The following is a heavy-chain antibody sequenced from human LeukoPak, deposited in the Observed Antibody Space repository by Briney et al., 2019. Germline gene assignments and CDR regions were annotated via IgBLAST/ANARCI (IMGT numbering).Heavy chain of an antibody. Sequence: SVKVSCKASGFTFTTSAVQWVRQARGQRLEWIGRIVVGSGNTDHAQKFQGRLTITRDISTSTAYMELSSLTSDDTAVYYCARDQRSWGQGTLVTVSS. CDR1: GFTFTTSA. J-gene: IGHJ4*02. V-gene: IGHV1-58*01. D-gene: IGHD6-6*01. CDR2: IVVGSGNT. CDR3: ARDQRS.